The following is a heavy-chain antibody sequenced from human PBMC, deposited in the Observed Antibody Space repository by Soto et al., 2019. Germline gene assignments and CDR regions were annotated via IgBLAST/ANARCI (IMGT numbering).Heavy chain of an antibody. CDR3: ARDIRFDWLLYYYYGMDV. J-gene: IGHJ6*02. D-gene: IGHD3-9*01. V-gene: IGHV3-64*04. CDR1: GFTFSSYA. Sequence: VQLVESGGGLVQPGGSLRLSCSASGFTFSSYAMHWVRQAPGKGLEYVSAISSSYIYYADSVKGRFTISRDNAKNSLYLQMNSPRAEDTAVYYCARDIRFDWLLYYYYGMDVWGQGTTVTVSS. CDR2: ISSSYI.